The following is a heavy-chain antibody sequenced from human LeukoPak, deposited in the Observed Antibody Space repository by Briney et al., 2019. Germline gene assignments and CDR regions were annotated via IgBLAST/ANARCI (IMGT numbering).Heavy chain of an antibody. V-gene: IGHV1-8*02. D-gene: IGHD3-3*01. CDR3: ARGRIFGVVIHDY. CDR1: GYTFTSYD. CDR2: VNPSNGNT. Sequence: ASVKVSCKASGYTFTSYDINWVRQATGQGLEWMGWVNPSNGNTGYAQKFQGRVTMTRNTSISTAYMELSSLRSEDTAVYYCARGRIFGVVIHDYWGQGTLVTVSS. J-gene: IGHJ4*02.